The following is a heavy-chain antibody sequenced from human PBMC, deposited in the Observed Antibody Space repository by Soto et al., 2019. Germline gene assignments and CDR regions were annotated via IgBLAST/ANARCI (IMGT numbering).Heavy chain of an antibody. J-gene: IGHJ6*03. CDR1: GXTFXNYG. D-gene: IGHD2-2*01. Sequence: QVQLVESGGGVVQPGRSLRLSCAASGXTFXNYGIHWVRQAPGKGLEWVSFISYDGNKKYYADSVKGRFTISRDNSKNTLFLQMNSLRLEDTAVYFCAKDSTRDYYYYMDVWGKGTTVTVSS. CDR3: AKDSTRDYYYYMDV. V-gene: IGHV3-30*18. CDR2: ISYDGNKK.